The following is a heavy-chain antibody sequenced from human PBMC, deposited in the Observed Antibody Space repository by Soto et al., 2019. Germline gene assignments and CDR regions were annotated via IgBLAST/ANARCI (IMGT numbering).Heavy chain of an antibody. CDR3: AKGAEGYVVSSLDY. CDR1: GFIFSNYA. D-gene: IGHD5-12*01. J-gene: IGHJ4*02. CDR2: ITSTGSST. Sequence: EVQLLESGGGFVQPGGSLRLSCAASGFIFSNYAMTWVRQAPGKGLEWVSAITSTGSSTYYAYSVKGRFTISRDNSKNTLYLQINSLTAEDTAVYYCAKGAEGYVVSSLDYWGQGTLVTVSS. V-gene: IGHV3-23*01.